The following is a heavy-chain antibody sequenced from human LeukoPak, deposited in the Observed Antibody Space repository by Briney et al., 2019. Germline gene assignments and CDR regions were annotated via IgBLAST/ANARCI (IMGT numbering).Heavy chain of an antibody. CDR3: ARLYGNYQNYFDY. Sequence: PSETLSLTCTVSGGSISSYYWSWIRQPAGEGLEWIGRLHTSGSTHYNPSLKSRVTMSVDTSKNQFSLKLRSVTAADTAVYYCARLYGNYQNYFDYWGQGTLVTVSS. D-gene: IGHD1-7*01. J-gene: IGHJ4*02. V-gene: IGHV4-4*07. CDR2: LHTSGST. CDR1: GGSISSYY.